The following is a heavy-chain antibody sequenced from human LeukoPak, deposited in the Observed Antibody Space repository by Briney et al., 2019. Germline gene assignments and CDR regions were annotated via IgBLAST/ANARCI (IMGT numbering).Heavy chain of an antibody. J-gene: IGHJ5*02. CDR1: GYTFTSYY. CDR2: INPSGGST. D-gene: IGHD4-23*01. Sequence: GASVKVSCKASGYTFTSYYMHWVRQAPGQGLEWMGIINPSGGSTSYAQKFQGRVTMTRDTSTSTVYMELSSLRSEDTAVYYCARDSSLYGGNSNWFDPWGQGTLVTVSS. CDR3: ARDSSLYGGNSNWFDP. V-gene: IGHV1-46*01.